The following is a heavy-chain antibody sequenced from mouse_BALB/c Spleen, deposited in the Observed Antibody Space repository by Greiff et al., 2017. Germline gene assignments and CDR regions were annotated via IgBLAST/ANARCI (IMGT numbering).Heavy chain of an antibody. Sequence: EVQLQQSGPGLVKPSQSLSLTCTVTGYSITSDYAWNWIRQFPGNKLEWMGYISYSGSTSYNPSLKSRISITRDTSKNQFFLQLNSVTTEDTATYYCAIITTYYYAMDYWGQGTSGTVSS. CDR2: ISYSGST. J-gene: IGHJ4*01. CDR3: AIITTYYYAMDY. D-gene: IGHD2-4*01. V-gene: IGHV3-2*02. CDR1: GYSITSDYA.